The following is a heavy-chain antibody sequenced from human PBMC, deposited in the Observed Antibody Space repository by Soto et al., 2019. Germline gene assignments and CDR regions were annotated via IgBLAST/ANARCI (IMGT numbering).Heavy chain of an antibody. CDR1: GGSIKSSDFH. CDR3: AREASSTPDP. Sequence: SETLSLTCTVSGGSIKSSDFHWSWIRQPPGKVMEWIGYVYSTGSTYYNPSLKSQLTISVDTSKNQFSLKLTSVTAADTAVYYCAREASSTPDPWGQGTLVTVSS. CDR2: VYSTGST. V-gene: IGHV4-30-4*01. J-gene: IGHJ5*02.